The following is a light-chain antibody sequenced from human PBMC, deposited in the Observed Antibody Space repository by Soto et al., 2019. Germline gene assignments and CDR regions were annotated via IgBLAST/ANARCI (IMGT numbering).Light chain of an antibody. CDR3: QQSYGIPWT. J-gene: IGKJ1*01. CDR2: AAS. V-gene: IGKV1-39*01. Sequence: DIQMTQSPSSLSAPVGDSVTITCLASQTIGGFLNWYQQRPGKAHNLLIYAASTLQSGVPSRFGGSGSGTNFTLTISGLQPEDIATYYCQQSYGIPWTFGQGTKVDIK. CDR1: QTIGGF.